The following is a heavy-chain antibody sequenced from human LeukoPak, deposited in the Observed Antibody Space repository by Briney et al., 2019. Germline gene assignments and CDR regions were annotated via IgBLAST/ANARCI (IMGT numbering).Heavy chain of an antibody. J-gene: IGHJ5*02. D-gene: IGHD3-10*01. CDR1: GFTFSDNY. V-gene: IGHV3-11*03. Sequence: GGSLRLSCAASGFTFSDNYMSWIRQAPGKGLEWVSYISGSSSYTNYVDSVKGRFTISRDNAKNSLYLQMNSLRAEDTAVYYCARIGVHYYGSGTYYNALSGWSDPGGQETLVTVSS. CDR2: ISGSSSYT. CDR3: ARIGVHYYGSGTYYNALSGWSDP.